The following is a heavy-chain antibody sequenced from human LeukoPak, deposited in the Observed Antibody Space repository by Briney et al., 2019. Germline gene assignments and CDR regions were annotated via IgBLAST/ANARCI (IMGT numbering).Heavy chain of an antibody. Sequence: GGSLRLSCAASGFTFSSYWMHWVRQAPGKGLVWVSRINSDGSSTRYADSVKGRFTISRDNAKNTLYLQMNSLRAEDTAVYYCAKDRRRDDVLTGSFSDWGQGTLVTVSS. CDR1: GFTFSSYW. D-gene: IGHD3-9*01. CDR2: INSDGSST. J-gene: IGHJ4*02. V-gene: IGHV3-74*01. CDR3: AKDRRRDDVLTGSFSD.